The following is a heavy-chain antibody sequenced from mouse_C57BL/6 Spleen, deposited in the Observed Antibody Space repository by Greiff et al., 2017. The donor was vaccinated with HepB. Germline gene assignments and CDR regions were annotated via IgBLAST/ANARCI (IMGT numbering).Heavy chain of an antibody. Sequence: QVQLKESGPGLVKPSQSLFLTCSITGFPITSGYYWIWIRQSPGKPLAWMGYITHSGETFYNPSLQSPISITRETSKNQFFLQLNSVTTEDTAMYYCAGDGDYYGSSFAYWGQGTLVTVSA. D-gene: IGHD1-1*01. J-gene: IGHJ3*01. CDR3: AGDGDYYGSSFAY. V-gene: IGHV12-3*01. CDR1: GFPITSGYY. CDR2: ITHSGET.